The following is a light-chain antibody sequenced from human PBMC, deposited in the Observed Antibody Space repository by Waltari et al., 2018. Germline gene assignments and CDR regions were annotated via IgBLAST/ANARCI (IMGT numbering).Light chain of an antibody. CDR3: SSYTTSSTVYV. Sequence: QSALTQPTSVSGSPGQSITISCTGTSSDVGTYDYVSWYQQHPGKAPKLMIYDVTKRPSGIANRFSGSKSGNTASRTISELQAEDEADYYCSSYTTSSTVYVFGTGTKVTVL. V-gene: IGLV2-14*03. CDR2: DVT. CDR1: SSDVGTYDY. J-gene: IGLJ1*01.